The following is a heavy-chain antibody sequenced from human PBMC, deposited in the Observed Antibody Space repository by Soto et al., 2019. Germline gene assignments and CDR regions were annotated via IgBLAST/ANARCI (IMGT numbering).Heavy chain of an antibody. CDR3: ARRDWSGSTSHFYFDY. D-gene: IGHD3-9*01. CDR2: IYHSGST. CDR1: GGSISSSNW. Sequence: SETLSLTCAVSGGSISSSNWCNWVRQPPGKGLEWIGEIYHSGSTYYKPSLKSRVAMSVDTSKNQFSLKLTSATAADTAVYYCARRDWSGSTSHFYFDYWGQGVLVTVSS. J-gene: IGHJ4*02. V-gene: IGHV4-4*02.